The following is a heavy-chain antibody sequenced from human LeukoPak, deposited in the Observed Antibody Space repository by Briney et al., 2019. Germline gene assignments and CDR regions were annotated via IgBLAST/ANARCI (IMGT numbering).Heavy chain of an antibody. J-gene: IGHJ4*02. V-gene: IGHV3-9*01. CDR1: GFTFDDYA. D-gene: IGHD1-26*01. Sequence: PGGSLRLSCTASGFTFDDYAMHWVRQVPGKGLDWVSSISWNSRSIDYADSVKGRFIVSRDNAQNSVSLQMNSLRPEDTAFYYCVKDIFRGTYSGFDYWGQGTLVTVSS. CDR2: ISWNSRSI. CDR3: VKDIFRGTYSGFDY.